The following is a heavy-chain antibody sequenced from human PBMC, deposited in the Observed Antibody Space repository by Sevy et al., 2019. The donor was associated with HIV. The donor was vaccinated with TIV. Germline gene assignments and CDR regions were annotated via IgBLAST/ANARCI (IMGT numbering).Heavy chain of an antibody. Sequence: SETLSLTCTVSGDSISSSSYYWGWIRQPPGKGLEWIGSIYYSGSTYYNPSLKSRVTISVDTSKNQFSLKLSSVTAADTAVYYCASSTLYGFYYFDYWGQGTLVTVSS. CDR2: IYYSGST. V-gene: IGHV4-39*01. CDR3: ASSTLYGFYYFDY. J-gene: IGHJ4*02. CDR1: GDSISSSSYY. D-gene: IGHD3-10*01.